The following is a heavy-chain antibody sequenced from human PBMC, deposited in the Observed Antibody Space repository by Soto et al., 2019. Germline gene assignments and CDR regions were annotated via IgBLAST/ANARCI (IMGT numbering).Heavy chain of an antibody. CDR2: IYHSGST. CDR3: ARAGSAHNWFDP. CDR1: GGSISSGGYS. D-gene: IGHD3-10*01. Sequence: PSGTLSLTCVVSGGSISSGGYSWSWIRQPPGKGLEWIGYIYHSGSTYYNPSLKSRVTISVDRSKNQFSLKLSSVTAADTAVYYCARAGSAHNWFDPWGQGTLVTVS. V-gene: IGHV4-30-2*01. J-gene: IGHJ5*02.